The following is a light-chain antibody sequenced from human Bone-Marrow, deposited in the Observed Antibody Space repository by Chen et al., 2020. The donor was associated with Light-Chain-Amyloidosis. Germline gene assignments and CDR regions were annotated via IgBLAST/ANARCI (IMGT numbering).Light chain of an antibody. J-gene: IGLJ2*01. Sequence: SYELTQPPSVSVSPGQTSRITCSVDDFPTKYAYWYQQKPGQAPVLVIHRDTARPSGISERFSGYSSGTTATLTISGVQAEDEADYHCQSADCSGTYEVIFGGGTKLTVL. V-gene: IGLV3-25*03. CDR1: DFPTKY. CDR3: QSADCSGTYEVI. CDR2: RDT.